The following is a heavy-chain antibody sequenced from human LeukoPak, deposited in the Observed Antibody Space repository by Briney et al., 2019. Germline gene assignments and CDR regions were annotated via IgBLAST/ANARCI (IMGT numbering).Heavy chain of an antibody. CDR2: IGAYNGNT. CDR1: GGTFSSYA. J-gene: IGHJ5*02. CDR3: ARGYDFLTGYYTPYWFDP. V-gene: IGHV1-18*01. D-gene: IGHD3-9*01. Sequence: GSSVKVSCKASGGTFSSYAISWVRQAPGQGLEWMGWIGAYNGNTNYAQKLQGRVTMTTDTSTSTAYMELRSLRSDDTAVYYCARGYDFLTGYYTPYWFDPWGQGTLVTVSS.